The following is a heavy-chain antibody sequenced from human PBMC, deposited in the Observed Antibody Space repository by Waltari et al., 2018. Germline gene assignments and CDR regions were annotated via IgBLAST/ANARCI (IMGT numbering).Heavy chain of an antibody. D-gene: IGHD3-3*01. CDR2: VYFTGST. CDR1: GDSIPSHRSS. J-gene: IGHJ4*02. Sequence: QVQLQGSGPGLVKPSETLSLTCTVSGDSIPSHRSSWGWIRQPPGKGLEWIGTVYFTGSTYHNPSLKSRVSMSVDMSKNQFSLRLNAVTAADTAVYYCARQSWTGFFDRFDYWDQGTLVSVSS. V-gene: IGHV4-39*07. CDR3: ARQSWTGFFDRFDY.